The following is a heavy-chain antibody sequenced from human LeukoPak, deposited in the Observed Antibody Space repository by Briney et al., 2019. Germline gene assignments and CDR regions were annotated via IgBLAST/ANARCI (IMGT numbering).Heavy chain of an antibody. Sequence: GASVKVSCKASGYTFTSYDINWVRQATGQGLEWMGGIIPIFGTANYAQKFQGRVTITADESTSTAYMELSSLRSEDTAVYYCARAVLGQQLDYYYYYGMDVWGQGTTVTVS. D-gene: IGHD6-13*01. CDR3: ARAVLGQQLDYYYYYGMDV. CDR2: IIPIFGTA. J-gene: IGHJ6*02. V-gene: IGHV1-69*13. CDR1: GYTFTSYD.